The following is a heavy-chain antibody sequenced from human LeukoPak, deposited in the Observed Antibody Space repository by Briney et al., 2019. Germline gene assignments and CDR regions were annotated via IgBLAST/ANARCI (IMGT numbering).Heavy chain of an antibody. D-gene: IGHD6-13*01. J-gene: IGHJ4*02. Sequence: PGGSLRLSCAASGFTFSDYYMSWIRQAPGKWLEWVSYISSSGSTIYYADSVKGRFTISRDNAKNSLYLQMNSLRAEDTAVYYCARSRIAAASPVGYWGQGTLVTVSS. CDR2: ISSSGSTI. CDR3: ARSRIAAASPVGY. V-gene: IGHV3-11*04. CDR1: GFTFSDYY.